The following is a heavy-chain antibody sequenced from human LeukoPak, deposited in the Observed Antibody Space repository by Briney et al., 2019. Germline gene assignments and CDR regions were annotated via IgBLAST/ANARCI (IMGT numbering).Heavy chain of an antibody. D-gene: IGHD6-13*01. CDR2: ISYDGSNK. CDR3: ARVYSNIWYSGYLHMDV. CDR1: GFTFSSYA. Sequence: PGGSLRLSCAASGFTFSSYAMHWVRQAPGKGLEWVAVISYDGSNKYYADSVKGRFTIYRDNSKNTLYLQMNSLRAEDTAVYYCARVYSNIWYSGYLHMDVWGKGTTVTVSS. J-gene: IGHJ6*03. V-gene: IGHV3-30-3*01.